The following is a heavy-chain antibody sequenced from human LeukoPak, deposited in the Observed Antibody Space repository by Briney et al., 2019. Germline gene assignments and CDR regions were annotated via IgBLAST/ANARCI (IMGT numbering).Heavy chain of an antibody. CDR3: ASGYDSSGYYYHY. V-gene: IGHV4-59*01. J-gene: IGHJ4*02. CDR2: IYYSGST. Sequence: PSETLSLTCTVSGGSISSYYWSWIRQPPGKGLEWIGYIYYSGSTNYNPSLKSRVTISVDTSKNQFSLKLSSVTAADTAVYYCASGYDSSGYYYHYWGQGTLVTVSS. D-gene: IGHD3-22*01. CDR1: GGSISSYY.